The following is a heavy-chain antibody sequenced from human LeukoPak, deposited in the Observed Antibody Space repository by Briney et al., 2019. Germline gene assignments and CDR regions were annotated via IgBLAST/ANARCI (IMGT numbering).Heavy chain of an antibody. CDR2: ISGSGGST. CDR1: GFTFSSYA. Sequence: PGGSLRLSCAASGFTFSSYAMSWVRQAPGKGLEWVSAISGSGGSTYYADSVKGRFTVSRDNSKNTLYLQMNSLRAEDTAVYYCAKEGGYSYGSPVFDYWGQGTLVTVSS. CDR3: AKEGGYSYGSPVFDY. V-gene: IGHV3-23*01. J-gene: IGHJ4*02. D-gene: IGHD5-18*01.